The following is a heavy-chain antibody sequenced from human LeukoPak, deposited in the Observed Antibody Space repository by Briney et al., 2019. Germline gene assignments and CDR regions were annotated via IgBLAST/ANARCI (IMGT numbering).Heavy chain of an antibody. CDR2: IYYSGST. V-gene: IGHV4-59*08. CDR3: ARTSLQYYFDY. D-gene: IGHD4-11*01. J-gene: IGHJ4*02. Sequence: SSETLSLTCTVSGGSISSYYWSWIRQPPGKGLEWIGYIYYSGSTNYNPSLKSRVTISVDTSKNQFSLKLSSVTAADTAVYYCARTSLQYYFDYWGQGTLVTVSS. CDR1: GGSISSYY.